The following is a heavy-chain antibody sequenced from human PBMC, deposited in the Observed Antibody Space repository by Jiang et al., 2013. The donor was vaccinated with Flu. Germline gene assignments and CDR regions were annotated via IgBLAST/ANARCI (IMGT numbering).Heavy chain of an antibody. CDR1: GYSFTGYY. D-gene: IGHD3-22*01. V-gene: IGHV1-2*02. Sequence: GAEVKKPGASMKVSCKASGYSFTGYYVHWVRQAPGQGLEYMGWVNPRNGDTKYAQKFQGRVTMTRDTSITTAYMELSGLRSDDTAVYYCARDPDRTKNFFDQWGQGTLVTVSS. CDR2: VNPRNGDT. J-gene: IGHJ4*02. CDR3: ARDPDRTKNFFDQ.